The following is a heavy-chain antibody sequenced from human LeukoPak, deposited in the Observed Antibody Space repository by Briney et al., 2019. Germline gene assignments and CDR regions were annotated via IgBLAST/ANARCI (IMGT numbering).Heavy chain of an antibody. CDR2: ISSDGSSK. Sequence: GSLRLSCAASGFTFSHYGMQWVRQAPGKGLEWVALISSDGSSKYHADSVKDRFTISRDNSKNTLYLQMNSLRPEDTAVYYCATQCGGNCRDDYWGQGTLVTVSS. CDR1: GFTFSHYG. J-gene: IGHJ4*02. D-gene: IGHD1-1*01. V-gene: IGHV3-30*03. CDR3: ATQCGGNCRDDY.